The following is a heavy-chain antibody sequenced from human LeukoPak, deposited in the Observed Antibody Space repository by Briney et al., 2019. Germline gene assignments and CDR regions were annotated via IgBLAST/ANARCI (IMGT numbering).Heavy chain of an antibody. CDR3: ASGQAVAGTY. D-gene: IGHD6-19*01. J-gene: IGHJ4*02. V-gene: IGHV3-21*01. CDR1: GFTFSGYS. CDR2: ISSSSSYI. Sequence: PRGSLRLSCAASGFTFSGYSMNWVRLAPGKGLEWVSSISSSSSYIYYADSVKGRFTISRDNAKNSLYLQMNSLRAEDTAVYYCASGQAVAGTYWGQGTLVTVSS.